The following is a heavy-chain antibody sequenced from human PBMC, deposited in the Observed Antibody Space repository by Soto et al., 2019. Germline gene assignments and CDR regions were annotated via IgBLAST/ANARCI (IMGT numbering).Heavy chain of an antibody. Sequence: GESLKISCKGSGYSFTGYWTGWVRQVPGEGLEWLAMIYPGDSDTRYSPSFQGQVTISADRSITTAYLQWGSLKASDTAMYYCAAYTASSGRHFGYWGQGTLVTVS. CDR1: GYSFTGYW. V-gene: IGHV5-51*01. D-gene: IGHD3-16*01. J-gene: IGHJ4*02. CDR3: AAYTASSGRHFGY. CDR2: IYPGDSDT.